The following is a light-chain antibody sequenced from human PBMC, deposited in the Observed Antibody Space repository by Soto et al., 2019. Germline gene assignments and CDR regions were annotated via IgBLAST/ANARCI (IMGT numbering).Light chain of an antibody. CDR1: SSDVGGYNY. CDR3: CSYAGSSTLEV. V-gene: IGLV2-11*01. J-gene: IGLJ1*01. CDR2: DVN. Sequence: QSVLTQSRSVSGSPGQSVTISCTGTSSDVGGYNYVSWYQQHPGKAPKVMIYDVNKRPSGVPDRFSGAKSGNTASLTISGLQAVDEADYYCCSYAGSSTLEVFGTGTKVTVL.